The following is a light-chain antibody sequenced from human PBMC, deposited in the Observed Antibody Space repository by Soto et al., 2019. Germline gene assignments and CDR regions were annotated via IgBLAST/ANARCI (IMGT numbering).Light chain of an antibody. CDR2: AAS. CDR1: QSISGN. CDR3: QQANSFPLT. Sequence: IVMTQSPGTLSVSPGERATLSFRASQSISGNLVWYQQKPGQAPRLLIYAASGLPSGVPSRFSGSGSGTDFTLTISSLQPEDFATYYCQQANSFPLTFGGGTRLEI. V-gene: IGKV3-15*01. J-gene: IGKJ5*01.